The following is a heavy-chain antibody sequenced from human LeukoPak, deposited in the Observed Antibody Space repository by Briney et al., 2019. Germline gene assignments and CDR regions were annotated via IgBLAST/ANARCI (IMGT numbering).Heavy chain of an antibody. CDR3: TRGLGDYGPWPSYYFDY. CDR2: IRSKANSYAT. Sequence: PGGSLRLSCAASGLTFSGSAMHWVRQASGKGLEWVGRIRSKANSYATAYAASVKGRFTISRDDSKNTAYLQMNSLKTEDTAVYYCTRGLGDYGPWPSYYFDYWGQGTLVTVSS. J-gene: IGHJ4*02. CDR1: GLTFSGSA. V-gene: IGHV3-73*01. D-gene: IGHD4-17*01.